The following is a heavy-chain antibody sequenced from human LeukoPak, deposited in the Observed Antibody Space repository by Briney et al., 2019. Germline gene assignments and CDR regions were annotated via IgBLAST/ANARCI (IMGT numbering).Heavy chain of an antibody. CDR3: AKRETAATNLS. Sequence: QPGGSLRLSCAASGFTFTSYAMTWVRQAPGKGLEWVSGISGSGGSTYYADSVKGRFTISRDNSKNTVYLQMNSLRAEDTAVYYCAKRETAATNLSWGQGTLVTVSS. CDR1: GFTFTSYA. D-gene: IGHD6-13*01. J-gene: IGHJ4*02. CDR2: ISGSGGST. V-gene: IGHV3-23*01.